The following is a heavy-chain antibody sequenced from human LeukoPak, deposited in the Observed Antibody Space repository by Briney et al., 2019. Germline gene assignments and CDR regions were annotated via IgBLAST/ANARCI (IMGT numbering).Heavy chain of an antibody. CDR2: IYYSGST. CDR1: GGSIGSSSYY. CDR3: ARRGLAEWEHHHDY. D-gene: IGHD1-26*01. Sequence: PSETLSLTCTVSGGSIGSSSYYWGWIRPPPGKGLEWIGSIYYSGSTYYNPSLKSQVTISVDTSKNQFSLKLSSVTAADTAVYYCARRGLAEWEHHHDYWGQGTLVTVS. V-gene: IGHV4-39*01. J-gene: IGHJ4*02.